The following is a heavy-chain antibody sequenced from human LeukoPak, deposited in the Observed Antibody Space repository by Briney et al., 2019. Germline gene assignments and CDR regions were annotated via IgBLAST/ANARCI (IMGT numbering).Heavy chain of an antibody. CDR2: IGGGGVRT. Sequence: PGGSLRLSCAASGFTVSTKYMTWVRQAPGKGLEWVSAIGGGGVRTYYADSVKGRFTISRDNSKDTLLLQMNSLRAEDTAVYYCAKASRQGAVASALDYWGQGTLVTVPS. V-gene: IGHV3-23*01. CDR3: AKASRQGAVASALDY. CDR1: GFTVSTKY. J-gene: IGHJ4*02. D-gene: IGHD6-19*01.